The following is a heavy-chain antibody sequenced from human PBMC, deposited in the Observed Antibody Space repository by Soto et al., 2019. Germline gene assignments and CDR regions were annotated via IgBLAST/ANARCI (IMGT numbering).Heavy chain of an antibody. CDR3: AAGYSSGSAPVDWFDP. CDR1: GFTFTSSA. Sequence: GASVKVSCKASGFTFTSSAVQWVRQARGQRLEWIGWIVVGSGNTNYAQKFQERVTITRDMSTSTAYMELSSLRSEDTAVYYCAAGYSSGSAPVDWFDPWGQGTLVTVSS. CDR2: IVVGSGNT. J-gene: IGHJ5*02. D-gene: IGHD6-19*01. V-gene: IGHV1-58*01.